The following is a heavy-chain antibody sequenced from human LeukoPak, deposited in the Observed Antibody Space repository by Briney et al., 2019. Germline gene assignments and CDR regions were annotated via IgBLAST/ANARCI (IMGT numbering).Heavy chain of an antibody. CDR1: GGSFSGYY. V-gene: IGHV4-34*01. J-gene: IGHJ4*02. CDR2: INHSGST. CDR3: ARNPIIYCSGGGCKKYYFDY. Sequence: PSETLSLTCAVYGGSFSGYYWSWIRQPPGKGLEWIGEINHSGSTNYNPSLKSRVTISVDTSKNQFSLKLSSVTAADTAVYYCARNPIIYCSGGGCKKYYFDYWGQGTLVTVSS. D-gene: IGHD2-15*01.